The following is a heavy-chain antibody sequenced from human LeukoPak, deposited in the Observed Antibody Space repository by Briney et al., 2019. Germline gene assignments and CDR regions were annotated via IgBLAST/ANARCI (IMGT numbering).Heavy chain of an antibody. CDR1: GFTFSSYA. V-gene: IGHV3-23*01. CDR2: ISGSGGST. Sequence: GGSLRLSCAASGFTFSSYAMSWVRQAPGKGLEWVSAISGSGGSTYYADSVKGRFTISRDNSKNTLYLQMNSLRAEDTAVYYCAKDCSGGSCYGAVDYWGQGTLVTVSS. CDR3: AKDCSGGSCYGAVDY. D-gene: IGHD2-15*01. J-gene: IGHJ4*02.